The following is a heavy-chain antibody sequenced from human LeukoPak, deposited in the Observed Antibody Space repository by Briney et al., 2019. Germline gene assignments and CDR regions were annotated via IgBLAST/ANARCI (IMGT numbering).Heavy chain of an antibody. D-gene: IGHD1-26*01. V-gene: IGHV4-59*01. CDR1: GGSISSYY. Sequence: SETLSLTCTVSGGSISSYYWSWIRQPPGKGLEWIGYIYYSGSTNYNPSLKSRVTISVDTSKNQFSLKLSSVTAADTAVYYCARQGVGATDRGYAFDIWGQGTMVTVSS. J-gene: IGHJ3*02. CDR2: IYYSGST. CDR3: ARQGVGATDRGYAFDI.